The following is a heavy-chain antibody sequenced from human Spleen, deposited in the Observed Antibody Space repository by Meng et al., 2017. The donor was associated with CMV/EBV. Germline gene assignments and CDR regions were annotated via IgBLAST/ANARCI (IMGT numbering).Heavy chain of an antibody. CDR1: GFTFSSYG. V-gene: IGHV3-30*02. D-gene: IGHD6-6*01. CDR3: ATWLYGSSAGGMDV. J-gene: IGHJ6*02. Sequence: GESLKISCAASGFTFSSYGMHWVRQAPGKGLEWVAFIRYDGSNKYYADSVKGRFTISRDNAKNSLYLQMNSLSAEDTAVYYCATWLYGSSAGGMDVWGQGTTVTVSS. CDR2: IRYDGSNK.